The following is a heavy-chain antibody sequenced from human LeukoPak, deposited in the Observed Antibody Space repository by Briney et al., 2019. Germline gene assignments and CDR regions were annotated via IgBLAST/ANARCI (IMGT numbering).Heavy chain of an antibody. J-gene: IGHJ1*01. Sequence: SETLSLTCTVSGGSISSGGYYWSWIRQPPGKGLEWIGEIYHSGSTNYNPSLKSRVTISVDKSKNQFSLKLSSVTAADTAVYYCAREKGSYGRPEYFQHWGQGTLVTVSS. CDR1: GGSISSGGYY. D-gene: IGHD5-18*01. CDR2: IYHSGST. V-gene: IGHV4-30-2*01. CDR3: AREKGSYGRPEYFQH.